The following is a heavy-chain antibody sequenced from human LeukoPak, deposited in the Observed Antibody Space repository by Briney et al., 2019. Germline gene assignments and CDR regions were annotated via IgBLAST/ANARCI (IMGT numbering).Heavy chain of an antibody. V-gene: IGHV3-23*01. D-gene: IGHD3-3*01. J-gene: IGHJ4*02. CDR2: IGASGGST. CDR1: GFTFSSYA. CDR3: AKGPDVLRFLEWPIPYDY. Sequence: PGGSLRLSCAASGFTFSSYAMSWVRQAPGKGLEWVSAIGASGGSTYYADSVKGRFTISRDNSKNTLYLQMNSLRAEDTAVYYCAKGPDVLRFLEWPIPYDYWGQGTLVTVSS.